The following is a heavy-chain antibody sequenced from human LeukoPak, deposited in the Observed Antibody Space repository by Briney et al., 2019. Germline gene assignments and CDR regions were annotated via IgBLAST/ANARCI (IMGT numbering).Heavy chain of an antibody. CDR1: GFTFDDYA. D-gene: IGHD1-7*01. CDR2: ISWNSGSI. CDR3: TRGGTTLDY. V-gene: IGHV3-9*01. J-gene: IGHJ4*02. Sequence: GGSLRLSCAASGFTFDDYAMHWVRQAPGKGLEWVLGISWNSGSIGYADSVKGRFTISRDNAKNSLYLQMNSLRAEDTAVYYCTRGGTTLDYWGQGTLVTVSS.